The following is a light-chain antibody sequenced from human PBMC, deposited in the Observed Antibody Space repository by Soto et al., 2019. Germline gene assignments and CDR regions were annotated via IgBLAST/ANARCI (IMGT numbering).Light chain of an antibody. CDR3: QSYDSCVWH. J-gene: IGLJ1*01. CDR2: GNS. V-gene: IGLV1-40*01. CDR1: SSNIGAGYD. Sequence: QSVLTQPPSVSGAPGQRVTISCTGSSSNIGAGYDVHWYQQLPGTAPKLLIYGNSNRPSGVPDRFSGSKSGTSASLAITGLQAEDEADYYCQSYDSCVWHFGTGTKLTVL.